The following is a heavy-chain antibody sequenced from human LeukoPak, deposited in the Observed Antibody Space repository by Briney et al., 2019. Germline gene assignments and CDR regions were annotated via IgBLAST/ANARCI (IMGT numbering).Heavy chain of an antibody. Sequence: GGSLRLSCAASGFTVSSNYMSWVRQAPGKGLEWVSVIYAGGSTYYADFVKGRFTISRDNSKNTLYLQMNRLSAEDTAVYYCARDSNAYWYFDLWGRGTLVTVSS. CDR2: IYAGGST. CDR1: GFTVSSNY. D-gene: IGHD1-1*01. CDR3: ARDSNAYWYFDL. V-gene: IGHV3-66*01. J-gene: IGHJ2*01.